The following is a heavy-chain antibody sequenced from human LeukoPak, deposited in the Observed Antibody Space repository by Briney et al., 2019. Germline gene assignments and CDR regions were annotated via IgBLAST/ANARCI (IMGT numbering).Heavy chain of an antibody. V-gene: IGHV3-30-3*01. D-gene: IGHD6-13*01. Sequence: SGGSLRLSCAASGFTFSSYAMHWVRQAPGKGLEWVAGISHDGSNKYYADSVKGRFTISRDNSKNTLYLQMNSLRAEDTAVYYCAREGGPYSSSRTFDYWGPGTLVTVSS. CDR1: GFTFSSYA. CDR2: ISHDGSNK. J-gene: IGHJ4*02. CDR3: AREGGPYSSSRTFDY.